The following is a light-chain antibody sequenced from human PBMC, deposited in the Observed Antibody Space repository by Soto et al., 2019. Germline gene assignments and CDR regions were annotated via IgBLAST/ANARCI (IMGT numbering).Light chain of an antibody. CDR1: QSISSY. J-gene: IGKJ5*01. Sequence: TLVPSPLPASMGARVTMACRASQSISSYLNWYQQKPGKAPKLLIYAASSLQSGFPSRFSVSGSGTDFTLTITSLLPAEFATYYCQQSYSTPIPFAQGTRLEIK. CDR3: QQSYSTPIP. V-gene: IGKV1-39*01. CDR2: AAS.